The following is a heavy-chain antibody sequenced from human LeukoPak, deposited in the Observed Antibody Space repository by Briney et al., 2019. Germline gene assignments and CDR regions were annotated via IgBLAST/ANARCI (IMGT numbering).Heavy chain of an antibody. CDR2: INPSGGST. V-gene: IGHV1-46*01. CDR1: GYTFTRYS. Sequence: ASVKVACKASGYTFTRYSLHWIRQAPRQGLEWMGVINPSGGSTTYAQKFQGRVTLTSDMSTSTVELELSSLRYEDTAVSFCARDRGLAARYDSWGQGTLVTVSS. D-gene: IGHD6-6*01. J-gene: IGHJ4*02. CDR3: ARDRGLAARYDS.